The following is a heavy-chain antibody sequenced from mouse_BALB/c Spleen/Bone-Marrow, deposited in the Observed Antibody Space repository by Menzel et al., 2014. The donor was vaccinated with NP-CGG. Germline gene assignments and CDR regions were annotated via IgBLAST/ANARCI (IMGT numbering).Heavy chain of an antibody. Sequence: GVDFSRYWMSWVRHAPGKGLEWIGEINPDSSTINYTPSLKDKFIISRDNAKNTLYLQMSKVRSEDTALYYCALLGNYGYFDVWGAGTTVTVSS. CDR2: INPDSSTI. J-gene: IGHJ1*01. CDR3: ALLGNYGYFDV. V-gene: IGHV4-1*02. CDR1: GVDFSRYW. D-gene: IGHD2-1*01.